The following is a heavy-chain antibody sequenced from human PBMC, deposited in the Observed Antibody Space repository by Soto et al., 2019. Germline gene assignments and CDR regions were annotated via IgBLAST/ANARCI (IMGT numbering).Heavy chain of an antibody. CDR3: ALKSPVAVDGSARQFHY. CDR1: GFSLSTSGVG. CDR2: FYWDDDK. V-gene: IGHV2-5*02. D-gene: IGHD6-19*01. J-gene: IGHJ4*02. Sequence: QITLKESGPTLVKPTQTLTLTCTFSGFSLSTSGVGVGWISQPPGKALEWLALFYWDDDKRYSPSLKSRLTSTKDTSKNQEVLTMTNIDPVDTATYYCALKSPVAVDGSARQFHYWGQGTLVTVSS.